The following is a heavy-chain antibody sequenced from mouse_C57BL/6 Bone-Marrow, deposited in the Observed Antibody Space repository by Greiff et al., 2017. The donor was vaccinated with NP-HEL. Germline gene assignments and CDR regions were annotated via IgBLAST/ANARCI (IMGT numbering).Heavy chain of an antibody. D-gene: IGHD2-3*01. CDR1: GFTFSSYA. J-gene: IGHJ2*01. CDR3: AREQWLLPYFDY. Sequence: DVMLVESGGGLVKPGGSLKLSCAASGFTFSSYAMSWVRQTPDKRLEWVATISDGGSYTYYPDNVTGRFTISRDKAKNNPYQQISHLKSEDTAMYYFAREQWLLPYFDYCGEGTALTVSS. V-gene: IGHV5-4*01. CDR2: ISDGGSYT.